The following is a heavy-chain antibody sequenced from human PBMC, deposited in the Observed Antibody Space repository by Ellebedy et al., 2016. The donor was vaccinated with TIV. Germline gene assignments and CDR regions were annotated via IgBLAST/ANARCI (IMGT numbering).Heavy chain of an antibody. CDR2: IKHDGNEK. D-gene: IGHD3-10*01. CDR1: GFTLSAYW. CDR3: ARDYYSRAIY. Sequence: PGGSLRLSCAASGFTLSAYWMSWVRQAPGKGLEWVANIKHDGNEKNYVDSVKVRFTISRDDAKNSLYLQMNSLRAEDTAVYYCARDYYSRAIYWGQGTLVTVSS. J-gene: IGHJ4*02. V-gene: IGHV3-7*01.